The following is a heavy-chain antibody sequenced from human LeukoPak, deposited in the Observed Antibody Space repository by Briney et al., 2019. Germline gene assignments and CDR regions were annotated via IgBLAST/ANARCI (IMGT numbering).Heavy chain of an antibody. CDR1: GGSISSGGYY. J-gene: IGHJ4*02. Sequence: SETLSLTCTVSGGSISSGGYYWSWIRQHRGKGLEWIGYIYYSGSTYYNPSLKSRVTISVDTSKNQFSLKLSSVTAADTAVYYCARVFLSSGYFDYWGQGTLVTVSS. D-gene: IGHD3-22*01. CDR3: ARVFLSSGYFDY. CDR2: IYYSGST. V-gene: IGHV4-31*03.